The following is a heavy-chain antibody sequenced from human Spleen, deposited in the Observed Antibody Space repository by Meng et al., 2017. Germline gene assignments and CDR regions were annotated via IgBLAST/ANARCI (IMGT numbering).Heavy chain of an antibody. CDR3: AKDLIVGATTEKFDY. V-gene: IGHV3-23*01. CDR1: GFTFTSFS. D-gene: IGHD1-26*01. Sequence: GESLKISCAASGFTFTSFSLSWVRQAPGKGLEWVSGISDGGGTTYYAESVKGRFTISRDNFKNTLFLQMNSLRAEDTAVYYCAKDLIVGATTEKFDYWGQGTVVTVSS. J-gene: IGHJ4*02. CDR2: ISDGGGTT.